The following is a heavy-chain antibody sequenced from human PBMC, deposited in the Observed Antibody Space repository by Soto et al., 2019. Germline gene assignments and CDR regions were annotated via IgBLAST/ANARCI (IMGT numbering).Heavy chain of an antibody. CDR1: GGSISSYY. J-gene: IGHJ6*03. D-gene: IGHD2-15*01. CDR2: IYYSGST. CDR3: AREDPDSAAGGMDV. Sequence: QVQLRESGQGLVKPSETLSLTCTVSGGSISSYYWTWIRQPPGKGLEWIGYIYYSGSTNYTPSRKRRVTISVDTSKNQFSLKLSSVTAADTAVYYCAREDPDSAAGGMDVWGKGTTVTVSS. V-gene: IGHV4-59*01.